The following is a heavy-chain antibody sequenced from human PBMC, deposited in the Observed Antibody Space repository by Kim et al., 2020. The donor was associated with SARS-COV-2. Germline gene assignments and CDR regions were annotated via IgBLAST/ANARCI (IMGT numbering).Heavy chain of an antibody. Sequence: QGRVTITADESTSTAYMELSSLRSEDTAVYYCARSTWACGGDCYPLYFDYWGQGTLVTVSS. V-gene: IGHV1-69*01. J-gene: IGHJ4*02. CDR3: ARSTWACGGDCYPLYFDY. D-gene: IGHD2-21*01.